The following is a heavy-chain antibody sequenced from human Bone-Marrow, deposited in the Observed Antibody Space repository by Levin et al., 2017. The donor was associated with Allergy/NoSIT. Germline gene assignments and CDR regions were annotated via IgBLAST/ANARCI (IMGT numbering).Heavy chain of an antibody. D-gene: IGHD1-26*01. CDR3: ARVTAVGNQDGLDV. J-gene: IGHJ3*01. CDR2: CRDKSQSYTT. CDR1: GLSFSDHY. Sequence: GGSLRLSCAASGLSFSDHYIDWVRQAPGKGLEWIGRCRDKSQSYTTEYAASMKGRFTISRDDSKQSVYLPVNNVRTDDTAVYFCARVTAVGNQDGLDVWGQGTKLVVSS. V-gene: IGHV3-72*01.